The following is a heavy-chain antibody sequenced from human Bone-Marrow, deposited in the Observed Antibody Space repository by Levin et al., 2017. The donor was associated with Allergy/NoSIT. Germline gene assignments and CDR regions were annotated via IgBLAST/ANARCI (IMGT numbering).Heavy chain of an antibody. CDR3: ARKIRNMRQYNYLGLED. D-gene: IGHD2/OR15-2a*01. CDR1: GYTFSEYY. J-gene: IGHJ6*02. CDR2: INPYTGGT. Sequence: ASVKVSCKASGYTFSEYYIHWVRQAPGQGLEWMGRINPYTGGTHYAQKFHGRVTISTDTSITTGYMEMSDLRSDDTAIYYCARKIRNMRQYNYLGLEDWGQGTTVIVSS. V-gene: IGHV1-2*06.